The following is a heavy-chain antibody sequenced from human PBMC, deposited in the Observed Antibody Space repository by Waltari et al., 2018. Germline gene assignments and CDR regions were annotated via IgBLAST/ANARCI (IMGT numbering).Heavy chain of an antibody. V-gene: IGHV4-39*07. CDR3: ARSRPERKVYFDY. D-gene: IGHD1-1*01. Sequence: QLQLQESGPGLVKPSETLSLTCTVSGGSISSSSYYWGWIRQPPGKGLEWIGSIYYSGSTYYNPSLKSRVTISVDTSKNQFSLKLSSVTAADTAVYYCARSRPERKVYFDYWGQGTLVTVSS. J-gene: IGHJ4*02. CDR1: GGSISSSSYY. CDR2: IYYSGST.